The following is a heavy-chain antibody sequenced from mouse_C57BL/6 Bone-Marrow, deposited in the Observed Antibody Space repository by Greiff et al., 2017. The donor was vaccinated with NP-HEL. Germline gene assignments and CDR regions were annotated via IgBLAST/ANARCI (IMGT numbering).Heavy chain of an antibody. D-gene: IGHD3-2*02. CDR1: GYAFTNYL. J-gene: IGHJ3*01. CDR3: ARQLRLRRFAY. Sequence: VQLQQSGAELVRPGTSVKVSCKASGYAFTNYLIEWVKQRPGQGLEWIGVINPGSGGTNYNEKFKGKATLTADKSSSTAYMQLSSLTSEDSAVYFCARQLRLRRFAYWGQGTLVTVSA. CDR2: INPGSGGT. V-gene: IGHV1-54*01.